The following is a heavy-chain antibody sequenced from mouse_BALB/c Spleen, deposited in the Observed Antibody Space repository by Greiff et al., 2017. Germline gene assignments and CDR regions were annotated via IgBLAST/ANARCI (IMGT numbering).Heavy chain of an antibody. CDR3: VRHWDFDY. D-gene: IGHD4-1*01. J-gene: IGHJ2*01. V-gene: IGHV10-1*02. CDR1: GFTFNTYA. CDR2: IRSKSNNYAT. Sequence: EVMLVESGGGLVQPKGSLKLSCAASGFTFNTYAMNWVRQAPGKGLEWVARIRSKSNNYATYYADSVKDRFTISRDDSQSMLYLQMNNLKTEDTAMYYCVRHWDFDYWGQGTTLTVSS.